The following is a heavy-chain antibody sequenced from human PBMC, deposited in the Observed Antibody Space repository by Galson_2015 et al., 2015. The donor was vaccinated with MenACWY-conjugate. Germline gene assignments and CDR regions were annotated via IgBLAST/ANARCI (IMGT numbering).Heavy chain of an antibody. Sequence: SLRLSCAASGFPFSSFWMSWVRQAPGKGLECVANIKQDGSEKYYVDSVKGRFTISRDNAQNSLYLQINSLRAEDTAVYYCARGGATGGALRYWGQGTLVTVSS. CDR1: GFPFSSFW. V-gene: IGHV3-7*03. CDR3: ARGGATGGALRY. J-gene: IGHJ4*02. CDR2: IKQDGSEK. D-gene: IGHD2-21*01.